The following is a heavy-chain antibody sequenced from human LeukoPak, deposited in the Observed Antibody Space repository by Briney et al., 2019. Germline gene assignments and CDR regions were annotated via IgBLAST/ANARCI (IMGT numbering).Heavy chain of an antibody. CDR2: IKQDGSEK. Sequence: PGGSLRLSCEGSGFTFRNYGMDWVRQAPGKGLEWVANIKQDGSEKYYADSVKGRFTISRDNSKDTLDLEMNNLRSEDTAVYYCARLPASVYALDVWGQGTLVTVSS. CDR1: GFTFRNYG. J-gene: IGHJ3*01. CDR3: ARLPASVYALDV. V-gene: IGHV3-30*02. D-gene: IGHD5-12*01.